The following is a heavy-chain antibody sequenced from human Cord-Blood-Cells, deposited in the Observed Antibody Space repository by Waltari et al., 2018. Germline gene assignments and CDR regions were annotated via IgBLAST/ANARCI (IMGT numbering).Heavy chain of an antibody. J-gene: IGHJ4*02. V-gene: IGHV3-30-3*01. CDR2: ISYDGSNK. D-gene: IGHD3-3*01. CDR1: GFTFSSYA. CDR3: ARDFAFDYYFDY. Sequence: QVQLVESGGGVVQPGRSLRLSCAASGFTFSSYAMHWVRQAPGKGMEWVAGISYDGSNKYYADSVKGRFTISRDNSKNTLYLQMNSLRAEDTAVYYCARDFAFDYYFDYWGQGTLVTVSS.